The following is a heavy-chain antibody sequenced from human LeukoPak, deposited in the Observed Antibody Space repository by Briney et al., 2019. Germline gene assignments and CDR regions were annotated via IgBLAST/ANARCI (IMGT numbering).Heavy chain of an antibody. CDR2: INHSGSN. CDR1: GGSFSGYY. CDR3: ARVNTAMVYGCDY. V-gene: IGHV4-34*01. J-gene: IGHJ4*02. D-gene: IGHD5-18*01. Sequence: PSETLSLTCAVYGGSFSGYYWSWLRQPPGKGLEWIGEINHSGSNNYNPSLKSRVTISVDTSKNQFSLKLSSVTAADTAVYYCARVNTAMVYGCDYWGQGTLVTVSS.